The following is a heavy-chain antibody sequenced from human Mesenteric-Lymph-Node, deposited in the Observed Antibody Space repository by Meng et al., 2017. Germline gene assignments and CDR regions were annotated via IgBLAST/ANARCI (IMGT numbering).Heavy chain of an antibody. V-gene: IGHV3-21*01. CDR2: ISSSSNYI. CDR1: GSTFSSYT. CDR3: ARDTPGLLFDY. D-gene: IGHD5-18*01. J-gene: IGHJ4*02. Sequence: EVQLVESGGGLVKPGGSLRLSCAASGSTFSSYTMTWVRRAPGKGLEWVSSISSSSNYIYSADSVKGRFTISRDNAKNSLYLQMNSLRAEDTAVYYCARDTPGLLFDYWGQGTLVTVSS.